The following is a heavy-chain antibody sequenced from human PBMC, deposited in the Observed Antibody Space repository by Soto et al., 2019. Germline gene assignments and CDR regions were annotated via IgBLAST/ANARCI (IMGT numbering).Heavy chain of an antibody. Sequence: QVQLVQSRGEVKKPGASVKVSCKTSGYSFTTYGISWVRQAPEQGLEWMGWISGYNGNTNYAQNLQGRVTMTTDTSTSTAYMELRILRSDDTAVYYCAREGPAPYYYYGMDVWGHGSTVTVSS. CDR1: GYSFTTYG. CDR3: AREGPAPYYYYGMDV. CDR2: ISGYNGNT. J-gene: IGHJ6*02. V-gene: IGHV1-18*01.